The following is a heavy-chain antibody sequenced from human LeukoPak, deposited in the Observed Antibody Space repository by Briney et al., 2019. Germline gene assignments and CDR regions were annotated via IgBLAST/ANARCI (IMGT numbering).Heavy chain of an antibody. V-gene: IGHV4-4*07. CDR1: GGSISSYY. J-gene: IGHJ4*02. CDR2: IYTSGST. Sequence: ASETLSLTCTVSGGSISSYYWSWIRQPAGKGLEWIGCIYTSGSTNYNPSLKSRVTMSVDTSKNQFSLKLSSVTAADTAVYYCARGFHYDSSGYYSDVYYYWGQGTLVTVSS. D-gene: IGHD3-22*01. CDR3: ARGFHYDSSGYYSDVYYY.